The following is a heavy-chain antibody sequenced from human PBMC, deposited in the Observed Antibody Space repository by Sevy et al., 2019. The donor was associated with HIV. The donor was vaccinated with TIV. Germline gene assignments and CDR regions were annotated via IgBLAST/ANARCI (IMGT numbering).Heavy chain of an antibody. V-gene: IGHV1-18*01. CDR3: ERRYLHYSPTEGPPNYYFYMDV. Sequence: ASVKVSCKASGYTFTTYGIGWVRQAPGQGLEWMGWINANNGHKNYAQKLQGRLTLTTDASTNTAYMELSSLTSDDTAKYFCERRYLHYSPTEGPPNYYFYMDVWGRGTPVKVSS. J-gene: IGHJ6*03. D-gene: IGHD3-3*02. CDR1: GYTFTTYG. CDR2: INANNGHK.